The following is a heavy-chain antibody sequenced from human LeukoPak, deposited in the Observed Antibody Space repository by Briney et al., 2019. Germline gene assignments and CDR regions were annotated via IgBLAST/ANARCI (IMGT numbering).Heavy chain of an antibody. CDR2: VSASGSSA. CDR1: GFSFRNYA. CDR3: AKDLVVVPHDIWSFDH. D-gene: IGHD2-2*01. J-gene: IGHJ4*02. Sequence: GGSLRLSCAASGFSFRNYAMSGGREAPGGGVEWVSAVSASGSSAHYADSVMGRFTISRDRSKNTLYLQMNSLRAEDTAVYYCAKDLVVVPHDIWSFDHWGQGTLVTVSS. V-gene: IGHV3-23*01.